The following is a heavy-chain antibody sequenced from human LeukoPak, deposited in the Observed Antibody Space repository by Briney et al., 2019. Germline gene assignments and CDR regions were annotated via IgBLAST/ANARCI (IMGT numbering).Heavy chain of an antibody. CDR3: ARRYCSGGSCYFSAVAFDI. CDR2: MSFDGSHT. D-gene: IGHD2-15*01. CDR1: GFTFSSYG. Sequence: PGGSLRLSCAASGFTFSSYGMHWVRQAPGKGLEWVAVMSFDGSHTYYADSVKGRFTISRDNSKNTLYLQMNSLRAEDTAVYYCARRYCSGGSCYFSAVAFDIWGQGTMVTVSS. V-gene: IGHV3-30*03. J-gene: IGHJ3*02.